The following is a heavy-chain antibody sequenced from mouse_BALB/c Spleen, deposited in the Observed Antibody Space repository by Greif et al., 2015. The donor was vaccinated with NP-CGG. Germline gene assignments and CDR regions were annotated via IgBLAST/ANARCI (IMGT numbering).Heavy chain of an antibody. Sequence: VQLQQSGAELAKPGASVKMSCKASGYTFTSYWMHWVRQRPGQGLEWIGYINPSTGYTEYNQKFKDKATLTADKSSSTAYMQLSSLTSEDSAVYYWARRGFYDGYPAWFAYWGQGTLVTVSA. CDR1: GYTFTSYW. CDR2: INPSTGYT. J-gene: IGHJ3*01. CDR3: ARRGFYDGYPAWFAY. V-gene: IGHV1-7*01. D-gene: IGHD2-3*01.